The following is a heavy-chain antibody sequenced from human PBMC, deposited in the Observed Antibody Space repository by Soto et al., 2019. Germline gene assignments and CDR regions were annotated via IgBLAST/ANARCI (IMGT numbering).Heavy chain of an antibody. V-gene: IGHV4-59*01. CDR2: IYYSGST. D-gene: IGHD3-3*01. J-gene: IGHJ6*02. CDR3: ARTYYDFWSGYSPYYYYGMDV. CDR1: GGSISSYY. Sequence: KTSETLSLTCTVSGGSISSYYWSWIRQPPGKGLEWIGYIYYSGSTNYNPSLKSRVTISVDTSKNQFSLKLSSVTAADTAVYYCARTYYDFWSGYSPYYYYGMDVWGQGTTVTVSS.